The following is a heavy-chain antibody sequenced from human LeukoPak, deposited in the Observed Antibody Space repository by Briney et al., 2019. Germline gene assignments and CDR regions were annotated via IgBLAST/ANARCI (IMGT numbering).Heavy chain of an antibody. V-gene: IGHV4-59*01. Sequence: SETLSLTCTVSGGSISSYYWSWIRQPPGKGLEWIGYIYYSGSINYNPSLKSRVTISVDTSKNQFSPKLSSVTAADTAVYYCARYSGSYSFDYWGQGTLVTVSS. CDR2: IYYSGSI. J-gene: IGHJ4*02. D-gene: IGHD1-26*01. CDR3: ARYSGSYSFDY. CDR1: GGSISSYY.